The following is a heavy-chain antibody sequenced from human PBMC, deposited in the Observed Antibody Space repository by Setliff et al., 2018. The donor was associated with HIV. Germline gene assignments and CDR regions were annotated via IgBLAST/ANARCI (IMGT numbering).Heavy chain of an antibody. CDR3: ARLFSGSPGDY. CDR1: GGSISSFY. J-gene: IGHJ4*02. V-gene: IGHV4-59*05. CDR2: IYYLGNT. D-gene: IGHD3-10*01. Sequence: PSETLSLTCTVSGGSISSFYWTWIRQPPGEGLEWIGSIYYLGNTYYNPSLKSRLTISVDTSRNLFSLHLSSVTAADTAVYYCARLFSGSPGDYWGQGTLVTVSS.